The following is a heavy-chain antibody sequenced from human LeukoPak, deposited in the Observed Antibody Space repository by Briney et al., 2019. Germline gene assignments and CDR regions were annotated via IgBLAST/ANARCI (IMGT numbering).Heavy chain of an antibody. CDR3: AKVEPYGDQSGDY. Sequence: PGGSLRLSCAASGFTFSSYGMHWVRQAPGKGLEWVAVISYVGSNKYYADSVKGRFTISRDNSKNTLYLQMNSLRAEDTAVYYCAKVEPYGDQSGDYWGQGTLVTVSS. J-gene: IGHJ4*02. CDR2: ISYVGSNK. CDR1: GFTFSSYG. V-gene: IGHV3-30*18. D-gene: IGHD4-17*01.